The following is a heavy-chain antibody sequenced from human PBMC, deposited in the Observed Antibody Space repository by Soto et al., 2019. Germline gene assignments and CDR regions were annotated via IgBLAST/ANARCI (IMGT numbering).Heavy chain of an antibody. V-gene: IGHV3-48*03. Sequence: EVQLVESGGDLVQPGGSLRLSCEASGFTFSSYEMNWVRQAPGRGLEWISYISSSGDRIYYAASVRGRFTVSRDSAKNSMYLQMNSLRAEDTAVYYCAREEINCGGDCLSLWGQGTLVTVSS. CDR1: GFTFSSYE. CDR3: AREEINCGGDCLSL. D-gene: IGHD2-21*02. J-gene: IGHJ4*02. CDR2: ISSSGDRI.